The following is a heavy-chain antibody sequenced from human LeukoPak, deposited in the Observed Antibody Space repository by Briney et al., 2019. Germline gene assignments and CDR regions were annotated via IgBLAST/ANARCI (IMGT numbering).Heavy chain of an antibody. D-gene: IGHD1-26*01. V-gene: IGHV4-4*07. Sequence: SETLSLTCTVSGGSISSYYWSWIRQPAGKGLEWIGRIYTSGSTNYNPSLKSRVTMSVDTSKNQFSLKLSSVTAADTAVYYCARDGQWELLSYYYDMDVWGQGTTVTVSS. CDR3: ARDGQWELLSYYYDMDV. J-gene: IGHJ6*02. CDR2: IYTSGST. CDR1: GGSISSYY.